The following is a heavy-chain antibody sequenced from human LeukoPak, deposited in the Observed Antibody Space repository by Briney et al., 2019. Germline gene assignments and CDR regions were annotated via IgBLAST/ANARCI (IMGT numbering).Heavy chain of an antibody. CDR3: ARPTMPYYYGSGSYDY. CDR1: GGSISSSSYY. Sequence: SETLSLTCTVSGGSISSSSYYWGWLRQPPGKGLEWFGSIYYSGSTYYNPSLKRRVTISVDTSKNQFSLKLSSVTAADTAVYYCARPTMPYYYGSGSYDYWGQGTLVTVSS. D-gene: IGHD3-10*01. V-gene: IGHV4-39*01. CDR2: IYYSGST. J-gene: IGHJ4*02.